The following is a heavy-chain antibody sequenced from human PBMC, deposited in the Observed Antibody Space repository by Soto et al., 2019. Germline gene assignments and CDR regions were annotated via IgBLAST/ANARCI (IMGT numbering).Heavy chain of an antibody. Sequence: ASVKVSCKASGGTFSSYAISWVRQAPGQGLEWMGGIIPIFGTANYAQKFQGRVTITADKSTSTAYMELSSLRSEDTAVYYCARAPPGPTGTYYYYGMDVWGQGTTVTVSS. D-gene: IGHD1-1*01. CDR2: IIPIFGTA. J-gene: IGHJ6*02. V-gene: IGHV1-69*06. CDR1: GGTFSSYA. CDR3: ARAPPGPTGTYYYYGMDV.